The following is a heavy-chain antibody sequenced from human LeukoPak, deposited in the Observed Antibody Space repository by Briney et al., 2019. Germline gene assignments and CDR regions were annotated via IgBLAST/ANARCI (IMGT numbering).Heavy chain of an antibody. CDR2: ISPYNGYT. D-gene: IGHD1-26*01. J-gene: IGHJ4*02. CDR1: GYTFINSA. CDR3: ARVGESYDGLIDY. V-gene: IGHV1-18*01. Sequence: ASVRVSCKASGYTFINSAIGWVRQAPGQGLEWMGWISPYNGYTKYAERLQGRVTMTTDTSTSTTYHELRNLRADETSMYYCARVGESYDGLIDYWGQGTRVTVSS.